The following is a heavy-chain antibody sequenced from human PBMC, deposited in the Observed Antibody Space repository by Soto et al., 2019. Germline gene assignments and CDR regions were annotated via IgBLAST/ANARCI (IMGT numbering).Heavy chain of an antibody. CDR1: GFTFSSYS. D-gene: IGHD3-3*01. CDR3: ARDPYYDFWSGYLY. V-gene: IGHV3-48*01. J-gene: IGHJ4*02. CDR2: ISSSSSTI. Sequence: EVQLVESGGGLVQPGGSLRLSCAASGFTFSSYSINWVRQAPGKGLERVSYISSSSSTIYYADSVKGRFTISRDNAKNSLYLQMNSLRAEDTAVYYCARDPYYDFWSGYLYWGQGTLVTVSS.